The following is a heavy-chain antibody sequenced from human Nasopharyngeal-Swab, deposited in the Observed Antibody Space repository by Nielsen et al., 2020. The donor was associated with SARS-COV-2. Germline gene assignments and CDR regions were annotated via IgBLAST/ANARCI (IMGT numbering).Heavy chain of an antibody. CDR1: GGSISSSSYY. CDR3: ARRWYSSGWLGFDY. J-gene: IGHJ4*02. Sequence: SETLSLTCTVSGGSISSSSYYWGWIRQPPGKGLEWIGCIYYSGSTYYTPSLKSRVTISVDTSKNQFSLKLSSVTAADTAVYYCARRWYSSGWLGFDYWGQGTLVTVSS. CDR2: IYYSGST. V-gene: IGHV4-39*01. D-gene: IGHD6-19*01.